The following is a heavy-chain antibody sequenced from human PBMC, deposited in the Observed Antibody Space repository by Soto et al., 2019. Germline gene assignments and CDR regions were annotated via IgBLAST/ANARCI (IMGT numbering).Heavy chain of an antibody. J-gene: IGHJ6*04. CDR3: ARVVVPAARSYSYYYGIKV. Sequence: ASVKVSCKASGGTFSSYAISWVRQAPGQGLEWMGGIIPIFGTANYAQKFQGRVTITADESTSTDYMELSSLRSEDTAVYYCARVVVPAARSYSYYYGIKVWGKGTTVTVSS. D-gene: IGHD2-2*01. V-gene: IGHV1-69*13. CDR2: IIPIFGTA. CDR1: GGTFSSYA.